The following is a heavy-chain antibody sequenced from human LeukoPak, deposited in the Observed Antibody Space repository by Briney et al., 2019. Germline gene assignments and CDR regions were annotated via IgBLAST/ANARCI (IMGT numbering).Heavy chain of an antibody. Sequence: SQTLSLTCTVSGGSISSGDYYWSWIRQPPGKGLEWIGYIYYGGSTYYNPSVKSRVTISVDTSKNQFSLKLSSVTAADTAVYYCARDNYYDSRVPFDYWGQGTLVTVSS. J-gene: IGHJ4*02. V-gene: IGHV4-30-4*08. CDR2: IYYGGST. CDR3: ARDNYYDSRVPFDY. D-gene: IGHD3-22*01. CDR1: GGSISSGDYY.